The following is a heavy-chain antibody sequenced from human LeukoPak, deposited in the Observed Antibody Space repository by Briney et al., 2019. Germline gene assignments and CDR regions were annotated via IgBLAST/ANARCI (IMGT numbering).Heavy chain of an antibody. Sequence: SVKVSCKASGGTFSSYAISWVRQAPGQGLEWMGGIIPIFGTANYAQKFQGRVTITADESTSTAYMELSSLRSEDTAVYYCARRSDSSGYPYYFDYSGQGTLVTVSS. D-gene: IGHD3-22*01. V-gene: IGHV1-69*01. J-gene: IGHJ4*02. CDR2: IIPIFGTA. CDR3: ARRSDSSGYPYYFDY. CDR1: GGTFSSYA.